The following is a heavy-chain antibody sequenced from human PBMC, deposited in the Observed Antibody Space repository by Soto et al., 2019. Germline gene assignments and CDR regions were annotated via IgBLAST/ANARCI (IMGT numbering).Heavy chain of an antibody. CDR3: ARAPLVITFGGVIVDDAFDI. CDR1: GYTFTSYY. D-gene: IGHD3-16*02. CDR2: INPSGGST. J-gene: IGHJ3*02. V-gene: IGHV1-46*01. Sequence: GASVKVSCKASGYTFTSYYMHWVRQAPGQGLEWMGIINPSGGSTSYAQKFQGRVTMTRDTSTSTVYMELSSLRSEDTAVYYCARAPLVITFGGVIVDDAFDIWGQGTMVTVSS.